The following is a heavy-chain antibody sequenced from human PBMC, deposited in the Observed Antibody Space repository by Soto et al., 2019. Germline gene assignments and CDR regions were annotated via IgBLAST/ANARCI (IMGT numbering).Heavy chain of an antibody. Sequence: QVQLVESGGGVVQPGRSLRLSCAASGFTFSSYAMHWVRQAPGKGLEWVAVISYDGSNKYYADSVKGRFTISRDNSKNTLYLQMNSLRAEDTAVYYCARDRTWEGNFILDYWGQGTLVTVSS. CDR2: ISYDGSNK. D-gene: IGHD1-26*01. CDR3: ARDRTWEGNFILDY. CDR1: GFTFSSYA. V-gene: IGHV3-30-3*01. J-gene: IGHJ4*02.